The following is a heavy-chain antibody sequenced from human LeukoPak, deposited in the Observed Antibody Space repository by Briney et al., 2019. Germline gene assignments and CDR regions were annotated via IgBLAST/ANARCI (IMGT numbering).Heavy chain of an antibody. J-gene: IGHJ5*02. V-gene: IGHV1-2*02. CDR3: ARDSTVTTLPFDP. CDR1: GYTFTGYY. Sequence: ASVKVSCKAPGYTFTGYYMHWVRQAPGQGLEWMGWINPNSGGTNYAQKFQGRVTMTRDTSISTAYMELSRLRSDDTAVYYCARDSTVTTLPFDPWGQGTLVTVSS. D-gene: IGHD4-17*01. CDR2: INPNSGGT.